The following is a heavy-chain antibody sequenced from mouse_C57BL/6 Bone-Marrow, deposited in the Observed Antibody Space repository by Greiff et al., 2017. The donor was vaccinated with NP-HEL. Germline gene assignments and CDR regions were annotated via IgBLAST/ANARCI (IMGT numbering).Heavy chain of an antibody. Sequence: VQLKESGPVLVKPGASVKMSCKASGYTFTDYYMNWVKQIHGKSLEWIGVINPYNGGTSYNQKFKGKATLTVYKSSSTAYMELNSLTSEDSAVYYCAREDYDDYYAMDYWGQGTSVTVSS. D-gene: IGHD2-4*01. V-gene: IGHV1-19*01. CDR1: GYTFTDYY. CDR3: AREDYDDYYAMDY. J-gene: IGHJ4*01. CDR2: INPYNGGT.